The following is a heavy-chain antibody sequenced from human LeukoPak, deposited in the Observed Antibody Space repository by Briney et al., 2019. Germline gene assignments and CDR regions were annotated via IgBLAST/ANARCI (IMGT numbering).Heavy chain of an antibody. D-gene: IGHD5-18*01. Sequence: ASVKVSCRASGYTFTGYYMHWVRQAPGQGLEWMGWSNPNRGGTNSAQKFQGRVTMTRDTSISTAYMELRRLRSDDTAVYYCARARTLDTAMTPFDYWGQGTLVTVSS. V-gene: IGHV1-2*02. CDR3: ARARTLDTAMTPFDY. CDR1: GYTFTGYY. J-gene: IGHJ4*02. CDR2: SNPNRGGT.